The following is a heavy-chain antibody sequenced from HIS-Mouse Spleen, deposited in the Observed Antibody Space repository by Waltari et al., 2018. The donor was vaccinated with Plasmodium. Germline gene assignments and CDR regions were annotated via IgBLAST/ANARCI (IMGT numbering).Heavy chain of an antibody. CDR1: GYTFTNYG. V-gene: IGHV1-18*01. CDR2: ISPSNGNV. D-gene: IGHD6-19*01. J-gene: IGHJ3*02. CDR3: ARGSAGDAFDI. Sequence: QVQLVQSGAEVKKPGASVKVSCKASGYTFTNYGISWVRQAPGQGLEWMGWISPSNGNVHFAQKLQGRVTMTTYASTSTAYMELRSLRSDDTAVYYCARGSAGDAFDIWGQGTMVTVSS.